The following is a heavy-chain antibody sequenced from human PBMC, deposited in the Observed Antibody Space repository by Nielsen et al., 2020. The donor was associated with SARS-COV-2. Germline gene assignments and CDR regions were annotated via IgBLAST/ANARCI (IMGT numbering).Heavy chain of an antibody. J-gene: IGHJ4*02. CDR2: ISGSGTA. CDR1: GFTFISFA. D-gene: IGHD4-23*01. Sequence: GESLKISCSASGFTFISFAMHWVRQAPGKGLEYVSAISGSGTAYYADSVKGRFTISRDNSKNTVYLQMNSLRAEDTAVYYCAAAPSGDYGGYWGQGTLVTVSS. V-gene: IGHV3-64*04. CDR3: AAAPSGDYGGY.